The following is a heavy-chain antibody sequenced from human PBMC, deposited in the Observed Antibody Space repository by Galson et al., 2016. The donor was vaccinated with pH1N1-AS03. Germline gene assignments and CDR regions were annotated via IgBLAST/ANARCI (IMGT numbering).Heavy chain of an antibody. V-gene: IGHV3-15*01. CDR2: LKSKNDGGTA. CDR3: TTDRNSSDP. D-gene: IGHD4-23*01. CDR1: GLTFSTAW. J-gene: IGHJ5*02. Sequence: SLRLSCAASGLTFSTAWMSWVRQAPGKGLEWVGRLKSKNDGGTADYAAPLKGRFTISRADSKNTLYLQMDSQETEDTAVYYCTTDRNSSDPWGQGTLVTVSS.